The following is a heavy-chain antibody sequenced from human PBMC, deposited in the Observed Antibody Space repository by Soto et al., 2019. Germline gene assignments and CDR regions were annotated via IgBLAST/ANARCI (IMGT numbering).Heavy chain of an antibody. J-gene: IGHJ4*02. CDR2: ISAYNGNT. CDR3: ARDDIVLMVYARSFDY. Sequence: ASVKVSCKASGYTFTSYGISWVRQAPGQGLEWMGWISAYNGNTNYAQKLQGRVTMTTDTSTSTAYMELGSLRSDDTAVYYCARDDIVLMVYARSFDYWGQGTLVTV. V-gene: IGHV1-18*01. D-gene: IGHD2-8*01. CDR1: GYTFTSYG.